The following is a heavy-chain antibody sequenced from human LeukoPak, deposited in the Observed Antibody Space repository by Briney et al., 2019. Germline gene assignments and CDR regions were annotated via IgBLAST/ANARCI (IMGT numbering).Heavy chain of an antibody. CDR1: GFTFSSYE. V-gene: IGHV3-48*03. Sequence: GGSLRLSCAASGFTFSSYEMNWVRQAPGKGLEWVSYISSSGSTIYYADSVKGRFTISRDNAKNSLYLQMNSLRAEDTAAYYCARYSSGWYYYYYYMDVWGKGTTVTVSS. D-gene: IGHD6-19*01. J-gene: IGHJ6*03. CDR3: ARYSSGWYYYYYYMDV. CDR2: ISSSGSTI.